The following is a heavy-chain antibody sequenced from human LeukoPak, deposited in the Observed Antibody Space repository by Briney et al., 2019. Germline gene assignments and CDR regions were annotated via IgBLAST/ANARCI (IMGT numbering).Heavy chain of an antibody. CDR3: ARTYGSGSYLDVFDY. V-gene: IGHV3-23*01. D-gene: IGHD3-10*01. CDR1: GFTFSSYA. Sequence: GGSLRLSCAASGFTFSSYAMSWVRQAPGKGLEWVSAISGSGGSTYYADSVKGRFTISRDNSKNTLYLQMNSLRAEDTAVYYCARTYGSGSYLDVFDYWGQGTLVTVSS. CDR2: ISGSGGST. J-gene: IGHJ4*02.